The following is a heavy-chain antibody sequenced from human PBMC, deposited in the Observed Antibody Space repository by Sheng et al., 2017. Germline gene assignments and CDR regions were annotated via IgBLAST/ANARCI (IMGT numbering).Heavy chain of an antibody. J-gene: IGHJ4*02. CDR1: GFTFSNFA. Sequence: EVQLVESGGGLVQTGGSLRLSCAASGFTFSNFAMSWVRQAPGKGLEWVSAISGTGGSTYYADSVKGRFTISRDNSKNTLFLQVNSLRADDTAVYYCVPRSSGYPTNFDFWGQGTLVTVSS. CDR3: VPRSSGYPTNFDF. CDR2: ISGTGGST. V-gene: IGHV3-23*04. D-gene: IGHD3-22*01.